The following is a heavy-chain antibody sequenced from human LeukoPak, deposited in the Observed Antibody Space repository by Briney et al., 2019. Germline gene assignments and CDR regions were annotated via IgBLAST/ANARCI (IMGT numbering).Heavy chain of an antibody. CDR2: INHSGST. J-gene: IGHJ6*02. Sequence: PSETLSLTCAVYGGSFSGYYWSWIRQPPGKGLEWIGEINHSGSTNYNPSLKSRVTISVDTSKNQFSLKLSSVTAEDTAVYYCARDDVSRGYDFWSGSPTYYYGMDVWGQGTTVTVSS. CDR3: ARDDVSRGYDFWSGSPTYYYGMDV. V-gene: IGHV4-34*01. D-gene: IGHD3-3*01. CDR1: GGSFSGYY.